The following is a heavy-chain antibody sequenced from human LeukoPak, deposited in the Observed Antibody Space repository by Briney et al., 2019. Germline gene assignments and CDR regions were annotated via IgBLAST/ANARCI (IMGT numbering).Heavy chain of an antibody. CDR2: IYSGGNT. CDR3: ARAHLTSGYSSSWYVVDY. Sequence: PGGSLRLSCAASGFTVSSNYMSWVRQAPGKGLEWVSVIYSGGNTYYADSVKGRFTISRDSSKNTLYLQMNSLRAEDTAVYYCARAHLTSGYSSSWYVVDYWGQGTLVTVSS. D-gene: IGHD6-13*01. V-gene: IGHV3-66*01. J-gene: IGHJ4*02. CDR1: GFTVSSNY.